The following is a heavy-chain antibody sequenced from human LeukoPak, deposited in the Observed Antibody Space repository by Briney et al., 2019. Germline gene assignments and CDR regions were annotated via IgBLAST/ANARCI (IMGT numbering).Heavy chain of an antibody. Sequence: PGGSLRPSCAASGFTFSSYAMNWVRQAPGKGLEWVAFIRYDGSNKYYADSVKGRFTISRDNSKNTLYLQMNSLRAEDTAVYYCAISPGYCSSTSCYEGVDYWGQGTLVTVSS. J-gene: IGHJ4*02. V-gene: IGHV3-30*02. CDR1: GFTFSSYA. D-gene: IGHD2-2*01. CDR2: IRYDGSNK. CDR3: AISPGYCSSTSCYEGVDY.